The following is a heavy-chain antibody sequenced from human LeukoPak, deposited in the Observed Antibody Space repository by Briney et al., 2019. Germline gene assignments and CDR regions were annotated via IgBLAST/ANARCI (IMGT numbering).Heavy chain of an antibody. CDR2: IYYSRST. CDR3: ARLLSGVAARPGAYYYYYMDV. Sequence: SETLSLTCTVSGGSISIYYWSWIRQPPGKGLEWIGYIYYSRSTNYNPSLKSRVTISVDTSKNQFSLNLSSVTAADTAVYYCARLLSGVAARPGAYYYYYMDVWGKGTTVTVSS. V-gene: IGHV4-59*12. J-gene: IGHJ6*03. CDR1: GGSISIYY. D-gene: IGHD6-6*01.